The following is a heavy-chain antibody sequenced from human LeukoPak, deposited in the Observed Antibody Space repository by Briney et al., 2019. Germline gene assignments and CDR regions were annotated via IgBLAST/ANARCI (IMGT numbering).Heavy chain of an antibody. V-gene: IGHV3-21*01. Sequence: PGGSLRLSCAASGFTFSSYSMNWVRQAPGKGLEWVSSISSSSSYIYYADSVKGRFTISRDNAKNSLYLQMNSLRAVDTAVYYCARDPDYYDSSGYSEDWGQGTLVTVSS. J-gene: IGHJ4*02. CDR1: GFTFSSYS. CDR3: ARDPDYYDSSGYSED. D-gene: IGHD3-22*01. CDR2: ISSSSSYI.